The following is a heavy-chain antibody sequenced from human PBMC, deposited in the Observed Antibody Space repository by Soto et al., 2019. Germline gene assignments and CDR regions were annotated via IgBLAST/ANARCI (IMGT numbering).Heavy chain of an antibody. Sequence: GGSLRLSCAASGFNYYESGMQWVRQSPDKGLEWVATIWADGNNKYYADFVKGRFTISRDNSKKTQSLQMNNLRAEDTAVYYCARDGVGATTYYGYLDYWSQGILVTVSS. CDR1: GFNYYESG. D-gene: IGHD1-26*01. CDR2: IWADGNNK. V-gene: IGHV3-33*01. CDR3: ARDGVGATTYYGYLDY. J-gene: IGHJ4*02.